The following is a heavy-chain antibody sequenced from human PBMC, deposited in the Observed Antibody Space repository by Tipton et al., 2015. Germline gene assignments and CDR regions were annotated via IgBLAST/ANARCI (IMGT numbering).Heavy chain of an antibody. D-gene: IGHD3-10*01. J-gene: IGHJ4*02. CDR1: GESFSKYY. Sequence: TLSLTCAVSGESFSKYYWSWIRQSPGKGLEWIGEINDSGKSNYNPSLKSRVTISVDTSKSQFFLKLTSVIAADTAVYFCARGRGWRVFDYWGQGTLVTDSS. V-gene: IGHV4-34*01. CDR2: INDSGKS. CDR3: ARGRGWRVFDY.